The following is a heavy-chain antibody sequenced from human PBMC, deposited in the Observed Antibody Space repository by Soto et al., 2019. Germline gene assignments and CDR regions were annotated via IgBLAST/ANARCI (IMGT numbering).Heavy chain of an antibody. CDR3: PRAVEQWLVNWFDP. J-gene: IGHJ5*02. V-gene: IGHV3-49*05. D-gene: IGHD6-19*01. CDR2: IRSKAYGGTT. Sequence: EVQLVESGGGLVKPGRSLRLSCTASGFTFGDYAMSWFRQAPGKGLEWVGFIRSKAYGGTTEYAASVKGRFTISRDDSKSIAYLQMNSLKTEDTAVYYCPRAVEQWLVNWFDPWGQGTLVTVSS. CDR1: GFTFGDYA.